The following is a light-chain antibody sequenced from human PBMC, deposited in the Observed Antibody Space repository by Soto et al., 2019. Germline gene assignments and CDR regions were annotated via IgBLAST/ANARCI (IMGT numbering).Light chain of an antibody. CDR3: SSYTSSSTLRV. J-gene: IGLJ2*01. V-gene: IGLV2-14*01. Sequence: QYALTQPASASGSPGQSITISCTGTSSDVGGYNYVSWYQQHPGKAPKLMIYDVSNRPSGVSNRFSGSKSGNTASLTISGLQAEDEADYYCSSYTSSSTLRVFGGGTKLTVL. CDR1: SSDVGGYNY. CDR2: DVS.